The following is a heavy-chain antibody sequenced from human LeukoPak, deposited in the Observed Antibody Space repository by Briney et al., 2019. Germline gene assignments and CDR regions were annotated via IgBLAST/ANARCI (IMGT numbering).Heavy chain of an antibody. CDR1: GYTFTGYY. D-gene: IGHD1-26*01. Sequence: GASVKVSCKASGYTFTGYYMHWVRQAPGQGLEWMGWINPNSGGTNYAQKFQGRVTMTRDTSISTAYMELSRLRSDDTAVYYCASIVGATDLEYYFDYWGQGTLVTVSS. J-gene: IGHJ4*02. V-gene: IGHV1-2*02. CDR2: INPNSGGT. CDR3: ASIVGATDLEYYFDY.